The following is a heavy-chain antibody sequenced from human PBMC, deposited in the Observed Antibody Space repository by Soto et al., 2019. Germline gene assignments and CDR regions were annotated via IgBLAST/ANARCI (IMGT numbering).Heavy chain of an antibody. CDR2: IKQDGSEK. D-gene: IGHD2-15*01. J-gene: IGHJ6*02. Sequence: EVQLVESGGDLVQPGGSLRLSCAASGFTFSSYWMSWVCQAPGKGLVWVANIKQDGSEKYYVDSVKGRFTISRDNAKNSLYLQMNSLRAEDTAVYYCARAPRGYCGGGSCSQYGVDVWGQGTTVTVSS. CDR1: GFTFSSYW. V-gene: IGHV3-7*01. CDR3: ARAPRGYCGGGSCSQYGVDV.